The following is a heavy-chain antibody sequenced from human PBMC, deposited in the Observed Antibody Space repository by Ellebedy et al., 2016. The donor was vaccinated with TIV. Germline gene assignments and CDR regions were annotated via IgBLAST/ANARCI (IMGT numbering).Heavy chain of an antibody. CDR2: IYSGGDT. D-gene: IGHD2-15*01. V-gene: IGHV3-53*01. J-gene: IGHJ4*02. Sequence: GESLKISCAASGLTVSNNYMRWIRQAPGKGLEWIALIYSGGDTYYSDSVKGRFTISRDSSKNTVYLQMTNLRVEDTAVYYSARDRHCVADRCYSVWGQGTLVTISS. CDR3: ARDRHCVADRCYSV. CDR1: GLTVSNNY.